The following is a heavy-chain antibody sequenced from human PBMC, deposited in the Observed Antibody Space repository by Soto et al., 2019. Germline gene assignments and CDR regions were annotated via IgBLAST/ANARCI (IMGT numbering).Heavy chain of an antibody. J-gene: IGHJ6*02. Sequence: SETLSLTCTVSGGSTRSSDKYWGWFRQPPGKGLEWIGSIYYTEITHYNPSLESRVTISADTSKNQFSLKLSYVTAADTAVYYCARAPEYYGSGSYYILGYYYYGMDVWGQGTTVTVS. CDR2: IYYTEIT. D-gene: IGHD3-10*01. V-gene: IGHV4-39*01. CDR1: GGSTRSSDKY. CDR3: ARAPEYYGSGSYYILGYYYYGMDV.